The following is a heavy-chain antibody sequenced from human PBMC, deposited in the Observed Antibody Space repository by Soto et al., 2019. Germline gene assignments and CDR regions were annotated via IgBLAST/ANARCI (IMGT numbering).Heavy chain of an antibody. Sequence: QVQLVESGGGVVQPGRSLRLSCAASGFTYSSYAMHWVRQAPGKGLEWVAVISYDGSNKYYADSVKGRFTISRDNSKNTLYLQMNSLRAEDTAVYYCARWGQPDHYFDYWGQGTLVTVSS. CDR3: ARWGQPDHYFDY. CDR1: GFTYSSYA. V-gene: IGHV3-30-3*01. D-gene: IGHD1-1*01. CDR2: ISYDGSNK. J-gene: IGHJ4*02.